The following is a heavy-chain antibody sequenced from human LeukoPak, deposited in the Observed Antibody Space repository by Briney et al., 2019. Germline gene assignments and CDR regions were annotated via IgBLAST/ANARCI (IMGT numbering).Heavy chain of an antibody. J-gene: IGHJ3*02. CDR1: GGAISTYY. D-gene: IGHD3-3*01. Sequence: SETLSLTCTDSGGAISTYYWSWIRQPAGKGLEWIGHIYFSGSTNYNPSLKSRVTMSLDTSKNQFSLNLSSVSAADTAVYYCARGPVKIAIFGVVIMTGAFDIWGQGTMVTVSS. CDR2: IYFSGST. V-gene: IGHV4-4*07. CDR3: ARGPVKIAIFGVVIMTGAFDI.